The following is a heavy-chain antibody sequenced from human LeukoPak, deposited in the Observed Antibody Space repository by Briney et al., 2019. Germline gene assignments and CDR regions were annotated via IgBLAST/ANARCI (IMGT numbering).Heavy chain of an antibody. J-gene: IGHJ4*02. CDR1: GYSISSGYY. V-gene: IGHV4-38-2*02. CDR3: AGDGKWDSSGYFMEYFDY. CDR2: IYHSGST. D-gene: IGHD3-22*01. Sequence: PSETLSLTCTASGYSISSGYYWGWIRQPPGKGLEWIGSIYHSGSTYYNPSLKSRVTISVDTSKNQFSLKLSSVTAADTAVYYCAGDGKWDSSGYFMEYFDYWGQGTLVTVSS.